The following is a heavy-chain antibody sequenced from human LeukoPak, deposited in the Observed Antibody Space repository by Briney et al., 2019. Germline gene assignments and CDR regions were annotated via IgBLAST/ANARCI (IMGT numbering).Heavy chain of an antibody. CDR3: ARGITVTTFRNYFDP. D-gene: IGHD4-17*01. CDR2: INVYNGDT. Sequence: ASVKVSCKASGYTFSIYGISWVRQAPGQGLEWMGWINVYNGDTNYSQKLQGRVTMTTDTSTSTAYMELRGLRSDDTAVYYCARGITVTTFRNYFDPWGQGTLVTVSS. CDR1: GYTFSIYG. V-gene: IGHV1-18*04. J-gene: IGHJ5*02.